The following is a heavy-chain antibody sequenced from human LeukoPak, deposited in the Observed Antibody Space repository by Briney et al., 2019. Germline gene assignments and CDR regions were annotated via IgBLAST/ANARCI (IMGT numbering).Heavy chain of an antibody. D-gene: IGHD5-12*01. Sequence: QAGGSLRLSCAASGFTFSSYAMHWVRQAPGKGLEWVAVISYDGSNKYYADSVKGRFTISRDNSKNTLYLQMNSLRAEDTAVYYCARGYDRTSSFDYWGQGTLVTVSS. V-gene: IGHV3-30-3*01. CDR3: ARGYDRTSSFDY. CDR1: GFTFSSYA. J-gene: IGHJ4*02. CDR2: ISYDGSNK.